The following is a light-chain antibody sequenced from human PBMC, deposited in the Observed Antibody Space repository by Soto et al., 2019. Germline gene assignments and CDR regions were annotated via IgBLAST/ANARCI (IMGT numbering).Light chain of an antibody. CDR2: DVS. J-gene: IGLJ1*01. CDR3: SSYTSSSTLYV. CDR1: SRYVGGYKY. V-gene: IGLV2-14*01. Sequence: QSALTQPASVSGSPGQSITISCTGTSRYVGGYKYVSWYQQHPGKAPKLMIYDVSNRPSGVSNRFSGSKSGNTASLTISGLQAEDEADYYCSSYTSSSTLYVFGTGTKLTVL.